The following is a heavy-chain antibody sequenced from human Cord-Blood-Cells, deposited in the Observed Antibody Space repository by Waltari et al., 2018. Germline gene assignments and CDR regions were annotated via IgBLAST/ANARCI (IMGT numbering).Heavy chain of an antibody. J-gene: IGHJ4*02. CDR2: IIPSFGTA. D-gene: IGHD6-13*01. CDR3: ASSTGGEQQLVGFDY. V-gene: IGHV1-69*01. Sequence: QVQLVQSGAEVKKPGSSVKVSCKASGGTFSSYAISWVRQTPGQGLERMGGIIPSFGTANYAQTFQGRVTITADESTSPAYMELSSLRSEDTAVYYCASSTGGEQQLVGFDYWGQGTLVTVSS. CDR1: GGTFSSYA.